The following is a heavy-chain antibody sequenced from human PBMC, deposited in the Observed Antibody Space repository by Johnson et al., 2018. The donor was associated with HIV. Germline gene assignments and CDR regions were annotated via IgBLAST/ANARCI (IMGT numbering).Heavy chain of an antibody. J-gene: IGHJ3*02. D-gene: IGHD2-15*01. CDR3: ARVWVVEVARGAFDI. V-gene: IGHV3-7*01. CDR2: VKQDGSEK. CDR1: GFTFSSYW. Sequence: VQLVESGGGVVQPGGSLRLSCAASGFTFSSYWMAWVRQAPGKGLEWVANVKQDGSEKNYVDSVKGRFTISRDNAKNSMYLHMNSLRGEDTAVYYCARVWVVEVARGAFDIWGQGTMVTVSS.